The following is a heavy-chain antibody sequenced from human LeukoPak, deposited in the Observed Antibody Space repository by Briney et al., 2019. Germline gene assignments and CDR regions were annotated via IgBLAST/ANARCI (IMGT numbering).Heavy chain of an antibody. CDR1: GFTFSDYW. CDR2: IKQDGSEM. CDR3: ARNPRNLGYGDY. Sequence: GGSLRLSCAASGFTFSDYWVTWVRQAPGKGLEWVANIKQDGSEMYYVDSVKGRFTISRDNAKNSLYLQMKSLRAEDTAVYYCARNPRNLGYGDYWGQGTLVTVSS. V-gene: IGHV3-7*01. D-gene: IGHD2-15*01. J-gene: IGHJ4*02.